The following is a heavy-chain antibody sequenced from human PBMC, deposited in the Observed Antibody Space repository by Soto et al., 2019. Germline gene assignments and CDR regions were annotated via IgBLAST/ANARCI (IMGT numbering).Heavy chain of an antibody. J-gene: IGHJ6*02. CDR3: ARDEESSPARGYYYYGRDV. CDR1: GGTFSSYA. CDR2: IIPIFGTA. Sequence: SVKVSCTASGGTFSSYAISWVRQAPGQGLEWMGGIIPIFGTANYAQKFQGRVTITPDKSTSTAYMELSSLRSEDTAVYYCARDEESSPARGYYYYGRDVWG. V-gene: IGHV1-69*06. D-gene: IGHD6-13*01.